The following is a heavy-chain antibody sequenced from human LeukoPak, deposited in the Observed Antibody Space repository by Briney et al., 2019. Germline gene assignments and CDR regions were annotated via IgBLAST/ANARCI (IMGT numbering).Heavy chain of an antibody. CDR3: ARDRITMVRGVLHAFDI. V-gene: IGHV3-53*01. CDR2: IYSGGST. D-gene: IGHD3-10*01. CDR1: GFTVSSNY. J-gene: IGHJ3*02. Sequence: GGSLRLSCAASGFTVSSNYMSWVRQAPGKGLEWVSVIYSGGSTYYADSVKGRFTISRDNSKNTLYLQMNSLRAEDTAVYYCARDRITMVRGVLHAFDIWGQGTMVTVSS.